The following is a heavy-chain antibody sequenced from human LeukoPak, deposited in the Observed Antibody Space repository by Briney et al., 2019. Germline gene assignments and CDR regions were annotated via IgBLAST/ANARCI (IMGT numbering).Heavy chain of an antibody. D-gene: IGHD2-8*01. J-gene: IGHJ4*02. CDR3: TRDVRGVFDY. Sequence: ASVKVSCKASGYTFTSDGISWVRQAPGQGLEWMAWISGYNGNTNYAQKFQGRVTTTKDTSTSTAYMELGSLTSEDTAVYYRTRDVRGVFDYWGQGTLVTVSS. V-gene: IGHV1-18*01. CDR2: ISGYNGNT. CDR1: GYTFTSDG.